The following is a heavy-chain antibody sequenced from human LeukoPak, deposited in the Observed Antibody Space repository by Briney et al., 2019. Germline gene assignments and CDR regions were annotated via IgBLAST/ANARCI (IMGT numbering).Heavy chain of an antibody. CDR3: AKDHSSYSNPDY. D-gene: IGHD4-11*01. Sequence: GSLRLSCAASGFTFSSYSMSWVRQAPGKGLEWVSAISGSGGNTYYADSVKGRFTISRDNSKNTLYLQMNSLRAEDTAVYYCAKDHSSYSNPDYWGQGTLVTVSS. J-gene: IGHJ4*02. CDR1: GFTFSSYS. V-gene: IGHV3-23*01. CDR2: ISGSGGNT.